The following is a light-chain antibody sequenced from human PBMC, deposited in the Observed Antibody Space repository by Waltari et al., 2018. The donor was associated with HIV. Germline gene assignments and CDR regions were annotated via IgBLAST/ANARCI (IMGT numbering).Light chain of an antibody. Sequence: QSVLTQPPSASGTPGQRVTISCSGSRSNIGSNYVYWYQQLPGTAPKLLIYRNNVRPSGVPDRFSGSKSGTSASLAIIGLRSEDEADYYCAAWDDTLSGPDFGTGTKVTVL. CDR1: RSNIGSNY. CDR2: RNN. J-gene: IGLJ1*01. V-gene: IGLV1-47*01. CDR3: AAWDDTLSGPD.